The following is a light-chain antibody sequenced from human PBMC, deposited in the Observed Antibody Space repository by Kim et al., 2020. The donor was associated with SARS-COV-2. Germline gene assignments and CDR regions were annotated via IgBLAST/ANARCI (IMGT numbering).Light chain of an antibody. Sequence: AAVGDRVIITCRARGRIGAWLIWYQQRPGKVPQLPIHGATHLQGGVPRRFSGTASGADFTLTIANLQPEDSATCYCQQTNSFPLTFGGGTKVDIK. CDR3: QQTNSFPLT. J-gene: IGKJ4*01. V-gene: IGKV1-12*01. CDR2: GAT. CDR1: GRIGAW.